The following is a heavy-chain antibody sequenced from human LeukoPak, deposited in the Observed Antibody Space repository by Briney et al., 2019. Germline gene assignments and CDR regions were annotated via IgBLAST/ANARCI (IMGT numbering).Heavy chain of an antibody. V-gene: IGHV3-23*01. D-gene: IGHD3-3*01. Sequence: GGSLRLSCAASGFTFSNYAMSWVRQAPGKGLEWVSAISGSGGSTYYADSVKGRFTISRDNSKNTLYLQMNSLRAEDTAVYYCAKGEGYDFWSGYYTRGDYYGMDVWGQGTTVTVSS. J-gene: IGHJ6*02. CDR1: GFTFSNYA. CDR3: AKGEGYDFWSGYYTRGDYYGMDV. CDR2: ISGSGGST.